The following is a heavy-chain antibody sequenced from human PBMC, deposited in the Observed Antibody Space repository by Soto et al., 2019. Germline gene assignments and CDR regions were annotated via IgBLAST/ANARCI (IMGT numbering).Heavy chain of an antibody. J-gene: IGHJ4*02. V-gene: IGHV4-31*03. D-gene: IGHD2-2*01. CDR1: GGSISSGGYY. CDR2: IYYSGST. CDR3: ARASPYCSSTSCSAEGIDY. Sequence: SETLSLTCTVSGGSISSGGYYWSRIRQHPRKGLEWIGYIYYSGSTYYNPSLKSRVTISVDTSKNQFSLKLSSVTAADTAVYYCARASPYCSSTSCSAEGIDYWGQGTLVT.